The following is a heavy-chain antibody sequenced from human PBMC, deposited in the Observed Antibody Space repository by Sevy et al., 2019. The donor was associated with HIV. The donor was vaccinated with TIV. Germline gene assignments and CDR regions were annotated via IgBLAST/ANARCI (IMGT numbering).Heavy chain of an antibody. D-gene: IGHD2-15*01. CDR2: MNPNSGNT. J-gene: IGHJ5*02. V-gene: IGHV1-8*01. CDR3: ARGDFPLSATQYRRFWFDP. Sequence: ASVKVSCKASGYTFTSYDINWVRQATGQGLEWMGWMNPNSGNTGYAQKFQGRVTMTRNTSISTAYMELSSLRSEDTAVYYCARGDFPLSATQYRRFWFDPWGQGTLVTVSS. CDR1: GYTFTSYD.